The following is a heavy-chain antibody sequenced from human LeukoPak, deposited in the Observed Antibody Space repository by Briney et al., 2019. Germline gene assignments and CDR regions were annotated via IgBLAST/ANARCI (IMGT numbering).Heavy chain of an antibody. CDR1: GFTFSSYA. CDR3: AKSQEDDSSGYHYSDFDY. Sequence: GGSLRLSCAAFGFTFSSYAMSWVRQAPGKGLEWVSANSGSGGNTYYADSVKGRFTISRDISKNTLFLQMNSLRAEDTAVYYCAKSQEDDSSGYHYSDFDYWGQGTLVTVSS. D-gene: IGHD3-22*01. CDR2: NSGSGGNT. V-gene: IGHV3-23*01. J-gene: IGHJ4*02.